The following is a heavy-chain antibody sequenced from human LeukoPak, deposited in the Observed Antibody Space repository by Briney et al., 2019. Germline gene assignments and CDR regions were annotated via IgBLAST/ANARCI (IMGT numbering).Heavy chain of an antibody. D-gene: IGHD3-22*01. CDR2: FYYSGST. CDR1: GGSISSSNNY. CDR3: ARNRDNYYDPSPNAFDI. Sequence: PSETLSLTCTVSGGSISSSNNYWGWIRQPPGKGLEWIGRFYYSGSTYYNPSLKRRLTISVDTSKNQFSLKLSSVTAADTAVYYCARNRDNYYDPSPNAFDIWGQGTMVTVSS. V-gene: IGHV4-39*07. J-gene: IGHJ3*02.